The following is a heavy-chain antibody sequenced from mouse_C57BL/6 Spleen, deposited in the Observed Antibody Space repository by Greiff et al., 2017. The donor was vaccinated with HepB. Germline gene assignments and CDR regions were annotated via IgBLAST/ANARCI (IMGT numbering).Heavy chain of an antibody. Sequence: DVKLVESGGGLVKPGGSLKLSCAASGFTFSSYAMSWVRQTPEKRLEWVATISDGGSYTYYPDNVKGRFTISRDNAKNNLYLQMSHLKSEDTAMYYCARDDYDVGYFDYWGQGTTLTVSS. CDR1: GFTFSSYA. J-gene: IGHJ2*01. D-gene: IGHD2-4*01. CDR2: ISDGGSYT. CDR3: ARDDYDVGYFDY. V-gene: IGHV5-4*03.